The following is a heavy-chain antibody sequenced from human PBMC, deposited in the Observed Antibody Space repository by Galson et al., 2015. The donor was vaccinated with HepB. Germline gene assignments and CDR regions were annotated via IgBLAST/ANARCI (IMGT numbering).Heavy chain of an antibody. CDR1: GFTFSGSA. V-gene: IGHV3-73*01. D-gene: IGHD3-22*01. Sequence: SLRLSCAASGFTFSGSAMHWVRQASGKGLEWVGRIRSKANSYATVYAASVKGRFTISRDDSKNTAYLQMNSLKTEDTAVYYCTRYYYDSRGNDAFDIWGQGTMVTVSS. CDR2: IRSKANSYAT. J-gene: IGHJ3*02. CDR3: TRYYYDSRGNDAFDI.